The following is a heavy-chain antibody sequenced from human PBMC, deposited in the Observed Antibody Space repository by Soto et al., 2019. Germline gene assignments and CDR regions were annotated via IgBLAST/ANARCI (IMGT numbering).Heavy chain of an antibody. CDR1: GYRFTSYW. J-gene: IGHJ4*02. D-gene: IGHD2-2*02. V-gene: IGHV5-51*01. CDR2: IYLGDSNT. Sequence: PGESLKISCKGSGYRFTSYWIGWVRQMPGKGLEWMGIIYLGDSNTRYSPSFQGQVTISADKSISTAYLQWSSLKASGTAIYYCARQEYCSSTSCYTVDSWGQGTLVTVSS. CDR3: ARQEYCSSTSCYTVDS.